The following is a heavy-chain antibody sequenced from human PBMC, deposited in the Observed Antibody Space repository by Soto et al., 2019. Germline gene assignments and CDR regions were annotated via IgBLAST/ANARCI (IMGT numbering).Heavy chain of an antibody. CDR1: GGSISSSSYY. J-gene: IGHJ4*02. V-gene: IGHV4-39*01. CDR2: IYYSGTT. Sequence: SETLSLTCTVSGGSISSSSYYWGWIRQPPGKGLEKIGSIYYSGTTYYKPSLTSRVNMSVDTSKNQFSLKLTSVTAADTAVYYCARRKTAEFDYWGQGTLVTVSS. CDR3: ARRKTAEFDY. D-gene: IGHD6-13*01.